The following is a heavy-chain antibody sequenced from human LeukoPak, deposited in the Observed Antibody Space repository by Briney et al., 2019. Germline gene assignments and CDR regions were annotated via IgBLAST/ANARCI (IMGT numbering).Heavy chain of an antibody. CDR1: GFTFSSYG. CDR2: IWYDGSNK. Sequence: GGSLRLSCAASGFTFSSYGMHWVRQAPGKGLEWVAVIWYDGSNKYYADSVKGRFTISRDNSKNTLYLQMNSLRAEDTAVYYCANGGIAVAASFYWGQGTLVTVSS. V-gene: IGHV3-33*06. J-gene: IGHJ4*02. CDR3: ANGGIAVAASFY. D-gene: IGHD6-19*01.